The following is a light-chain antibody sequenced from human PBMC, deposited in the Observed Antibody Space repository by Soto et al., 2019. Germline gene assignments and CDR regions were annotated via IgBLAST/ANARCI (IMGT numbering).Light chain of an antibody. Sequence: QSVLTQPPSASGTPGQRVTISCSGSSSNIGSNYVYWYQQLPGTAPKLLIYDNNNRPSGVPDRFSGSKSGTSASLAITGLQAEDEADYYCQSYDGSLSGPVVFGGGTKLTVL. V-gene: IGLV1-47*02. CDR1: SSNIGSNY. CDR2: DNN. CDR3: QSYDGSLSGPVV. J-gene: IGLJ2*01.